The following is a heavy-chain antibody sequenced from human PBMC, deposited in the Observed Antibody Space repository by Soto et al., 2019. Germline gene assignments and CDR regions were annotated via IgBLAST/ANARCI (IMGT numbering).Heavy chain of an antibody. CDR2: IFSNDEK. V-gene: IGHV2-26*01. CDR3: ARIPRIVVVVAATRGYYGMDV. CDR1: GFSLRNARMG. D-gene: IGHD2-15*01. Sequence: QVTLKESGPVLVKPTETLTLTCTVSGFSLRNARMGVSWIRQPPGKALEWLAHIFSNDEKSYSTSLKSRLTISKDTSKSQVVLTLTNMDPVDTATYDCARIPRIVVVVAATRGYYGMDVWGHGTTVTVSS. J-gene: IGHJ6*02.